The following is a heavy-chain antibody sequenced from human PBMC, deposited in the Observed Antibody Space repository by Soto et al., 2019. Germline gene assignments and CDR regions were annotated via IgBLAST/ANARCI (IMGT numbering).Heavy chain of an antibody. J-gene: IGHJ4*02. CDR2: ISGSGGST. V-gene: IGHV3-23*01. CDR1: GFTFSSYA. CDR3: AKDTGSGYYY. D-gene: IGHD3-22*01. Sequence: PGGSLRLSCAAAGFTFSSYAMRWVRQAPGKGLEWVSVISGSGGSTYYADSVKGRFTISRDNSKNTLYLQMNSLRAEDTAVYYCAKDTGSGYYYWGQGTLVTVSS.